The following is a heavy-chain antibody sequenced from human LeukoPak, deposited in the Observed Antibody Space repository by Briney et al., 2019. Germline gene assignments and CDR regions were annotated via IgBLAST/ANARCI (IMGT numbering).Heavy chain of an antibody. V-gene: IGHV4-59*08. CDR2: IYYSGST. Sequence: PSETLSLTCTVSGGSISSYYWSWIRQPPGKGLEWIGYIYYSGSTNYNPSLKSRVTISVDTSKNQFSLKLSSVTAADTAVYYCARHVESSGYYNWFDPWGQGTLVTVSS. J-gene: IGHJ5*02. CDR3: ARHVESSGYYNWFDP. CDR1: GGSISSYY. D-gene: IGHD3-22*01.